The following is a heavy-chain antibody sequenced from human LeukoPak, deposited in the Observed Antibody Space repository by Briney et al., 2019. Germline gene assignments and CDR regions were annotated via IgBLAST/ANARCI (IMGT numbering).Heavy chain of an antibody. Sequence: YLTFSASASAFTGSSNYMSWVRQAPGNGLEWVTVIYSGGSTYYADSVKGRFTITRADSKNPLSLQMDSLRADYSAVYHGASVTMGYWGQGTLVTVSS. CDR2: IYSGGST. V-gene: IGHV3-66*01. D-gene: IGHD4-17*01. CDR1: AFTGSSNY. J-gene: IGHJ4*02. CDR3: ASVTMGY.